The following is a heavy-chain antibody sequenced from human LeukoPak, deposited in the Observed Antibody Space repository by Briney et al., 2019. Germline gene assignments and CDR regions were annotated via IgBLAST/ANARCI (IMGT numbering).Heavy chain of an antibody. CDR3: AGDVLVSGGSYYHGY. J-gene: IGHJ4*02. Sequence: ASVKVSCKVSGYALTQLSMHWVRQAPGKGFGWMGGIDPKDGETIYAQTFQGRVTMTDDTSTDTAYMELSGLTSEDTALYYCAGDVLVSGGSYYHGYWGQGTLVTVSS. D-gene: IGHD3-3*02. CDR1: GYALTQLS. CDR2: IDPKDGET. V-gene: IGHV1-24*01.